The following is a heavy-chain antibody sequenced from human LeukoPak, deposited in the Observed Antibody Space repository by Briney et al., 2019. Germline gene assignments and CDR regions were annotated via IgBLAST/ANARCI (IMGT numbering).Heavy chain of an antibody. CDR1: GYTFTSYG. J-gene: IGHJ4*02. D-gene: IGHD3-22*01. Sequence: ASVEVSCKASGYTFTSYGISWVRQAPGQGLEWMGWISAYNGNTNYAQKLQGRVTMTTDTSTSTAYMELRSLRSDDTAVYYCARVPYTYYYDSSGPPTGYWGQGTLVTVSS. CDR2: ISAYNGNT. V-gene: IGHV1-18*01. CDR3: ARVPYTYYYDSSGPPTGY.